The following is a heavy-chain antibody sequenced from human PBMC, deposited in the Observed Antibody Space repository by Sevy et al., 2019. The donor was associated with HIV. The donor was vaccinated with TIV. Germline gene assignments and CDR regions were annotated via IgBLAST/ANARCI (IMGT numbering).Heavy chain of an antibody. Sequence: GGSLRLSCEASGFSFSDYWMNWVRQAPGWGLEWVANIKEDGSDKNFKDSVKGRLTVSRDNAKNTVFLQSERLTVEETAVYYCARGAQGALDYGGQGTQVTVSS. CDR2: IKEDGSDK. CDR1: GFSFSDYW. CDR3: ARGAQGALDY. D-gene: IGHD1-26*01. V-gene: IGHV3-7*01. J-gene: IGHJ4*02.